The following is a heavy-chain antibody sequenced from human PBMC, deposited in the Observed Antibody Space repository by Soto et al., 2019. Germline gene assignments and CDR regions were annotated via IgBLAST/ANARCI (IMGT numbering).Heavy chain of an antibody. CDR3: ARLGCSSTSCYFPDWFDP. Sequence: QLQLQESGPGLVKPSETLSFTCTVSGGSISSGSSYWGWIRQPPGKGLEWIGSIYYSGSTYYNPSLKSRVTNSVDTSKNQFSLKLSSVTAADTAVYYCARLGCSSTSCYFPDWFDPWGQGTLVTVSS. CDR1: GGSISSGSSY. V-gene: IGHV4-39*01. J-gene: IGHJ5*02. D-gene: IGHD2-2*01. CDR2: IYYSGST.